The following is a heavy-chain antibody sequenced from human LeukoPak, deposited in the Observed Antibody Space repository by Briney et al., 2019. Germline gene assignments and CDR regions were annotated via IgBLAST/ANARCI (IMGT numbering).Heavy chain of an antibody. Sequence: GRSLRLSCVASGFFFSNYDMNWVRQAPGKGLEWVSGLSSSGGSTFYADSVKGRFTISRDNSKNTVYLQMNSLRGEDTAIYYCARGVTVTTDFWGQGTLVTVSS. V-gene: IGHV3-23*01. CDR3: ARGVTVTTDF. J-gene: IGHJ4*02. D-gene: IGHD4-17*01. CDR2: LSSSGGST. CDR1: GFFFSNYD.